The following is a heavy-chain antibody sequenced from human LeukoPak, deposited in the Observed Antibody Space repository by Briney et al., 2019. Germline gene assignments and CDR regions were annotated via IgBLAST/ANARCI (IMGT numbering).Heavy chain of an antibody. J-gene: IGHJ4*02. D-gene: IGHD3-22*01. CDR2: MNPNSGNT. CDR3: VKYDYYYENRGHSRSGDD. V-gene: IGHV1-8*01. CDR1: GYTFTTYD. Sequence: GASVKVSCKASGYTFTTYDINWVRQATGQGLEWMGWMNPNSGNTGYAQKFQGRVTMTRSTSINTAYMELSSLRSEDTAVYYCVKYDYYYENRGHSRSGDDWGQGTLVTVSS.